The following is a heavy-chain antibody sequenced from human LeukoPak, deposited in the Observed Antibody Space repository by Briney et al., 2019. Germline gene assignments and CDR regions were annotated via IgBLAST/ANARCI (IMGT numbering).Heavy chain of an antibody. CDR1: GYTFTSYG. CDR2: ISAYNGNT. J-gene: IGHJ4*02. Sequence: GASVKVSCMASGYTFTSYGISWVRQAPGQGLEWMGWISAYNGNTNYAQKLQGRVTMTTDTSTSTAYMELRSLRSDDTAVYYCARLDYGSGSYHFDYWGQGTLVTVSS. D-gene: IGHD3-10*01. CDR3: ARLDYGSGSYHFDY. V-gene: IGHV1-18*01.